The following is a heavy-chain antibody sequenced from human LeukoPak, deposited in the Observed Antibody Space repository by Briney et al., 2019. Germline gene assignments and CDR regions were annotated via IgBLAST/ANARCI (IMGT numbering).Heavy chain of an antibody. D-gene: IGHD3-3*02. CDR1: GYRFISYY. Sequence: ASVKIFCKASGYRFISYYVNWLRQAPGQGLEWMGIINPNGGGTTYTGKFQGRVTMTRDTSTSTVSMELSSLRPDDTAVYYCAGDPISSNWPRGHFFDPWGQGTLVTVSS. J-gene: IGHJ5*02. V-gene: IGHV1-46*01. CDR2: INPNGGGT. CDR3: AGDPISSNWPRGHFFDP.